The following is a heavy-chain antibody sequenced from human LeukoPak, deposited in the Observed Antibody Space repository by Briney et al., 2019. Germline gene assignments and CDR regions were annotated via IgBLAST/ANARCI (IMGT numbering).Heavy chain of an antibody. CDR2: FDPEDGGT. V-gene: IGHV1-24*01. Sequence: GASVKVSCKVSVYTLTELAIHWVRQAPGKGLEWMGAFDPEDGGTIYAQKFQGRITLTEDTSTDTAYMELSSLRSEDTAVYYCATELWFGGSELGGYWGQGTLVTVSS. D-gene: IGHD3-10*01. CDR1: VYTLTELA. CDR3: ATELWFGGSELGGY. J-gene: IGHJ4*02.